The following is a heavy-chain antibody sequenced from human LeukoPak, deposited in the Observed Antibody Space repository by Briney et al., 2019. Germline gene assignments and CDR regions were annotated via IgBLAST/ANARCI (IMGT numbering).Heavy chain of an antibody. D-gene: IGHD2-21*02. CDR1: SGSISTSNYY. V-gene: IGHV4-39*07. CDR2: IYTSGST. J-gene: IGHJ5*02. Sequence: PSETLSVTCTVSSGSISTSNYYWGWVRQPPGKALEWIGRIYTSGSTNYNPSLKSRVTISVDTSKNQFSLKLSSVTAADTAVYYCARGVVVTVFDPWGQGTLVTVSS. CDR3: ARGVVVTVFDP.